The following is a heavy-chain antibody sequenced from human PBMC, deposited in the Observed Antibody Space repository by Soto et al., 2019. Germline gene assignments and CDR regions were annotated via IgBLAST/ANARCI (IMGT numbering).Heavy chain of an antibody. CDR2: ISAYNGNT. V-gene: IGHV1-18*04. CDR3: ARRRITTVRGVRGPVPYYFDY. D-gene: IGHD3-10*01. CDR1: GYTFTSYG. J-gene: IGHJ4*02. Sequence: GASVKVSCKASGYTFTSYGISWVRQAPGQGLEWMGWISAYNGNTNYAQKLQGRVTMTTDTSTSTAYMELRSLRSDDTAVYYCARRRITTVRGVRGPVPYYFDYWGQGTLVTVSS.